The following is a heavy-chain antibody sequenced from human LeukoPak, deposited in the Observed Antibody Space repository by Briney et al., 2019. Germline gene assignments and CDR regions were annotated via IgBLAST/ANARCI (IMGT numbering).Heavy chain of an antibody. J-gene: IGHJ6*03. Sequence: PSETLSLTCTVSGRSISIYYYRWIRQPGGKGLEWLGRIYTSGSTNYNPSLKSRVTMSVDTSKNQFSLKLSSVTAADTAVYYCARDSSSWSPYYYYMDVWGKGTTVTVSS. CDR1: GRSISIYY. CDR3: ARDSSSWSPYYYYMDV. D-gene: IGHD6-13*01. CDR2: IYTSGST. V-gene: IGHV4-4*07.